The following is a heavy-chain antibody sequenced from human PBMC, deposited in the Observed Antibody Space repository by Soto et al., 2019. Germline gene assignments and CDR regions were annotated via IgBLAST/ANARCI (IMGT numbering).Heavy chain of an antibody. Sequence: QVQLVQSGAEVKKPGSSVKVSCKASGGTFSSYAISWVRQAPGQGLEWMGGIIPIFGTANYAQKFQGRVTITADESTSTAYMKLSSLRSEDTAVYYCARGYYDSSGYYTPFDYWGQGTLVTVSS. CDR3: ARGYYDSSGYYTPFDY. CDR2: IIPIFGTA. CDR1: GGTFSSYA. V-gene: IGHV1-69*01. J-gene: IGHJ4*02. D-gene: IGHD3-22*01.